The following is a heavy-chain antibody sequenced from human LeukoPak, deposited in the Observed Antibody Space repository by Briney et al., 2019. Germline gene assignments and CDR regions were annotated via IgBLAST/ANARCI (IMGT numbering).Heavy chain of an antibody. CDR2: IYSGGST. D-gene: IGHD2-15*01. J-gene: IGHJ6*02. V-gene: IGHV3-66*02. CDR1: GFTVSSNY. CDR3: ASRDIVVVVAEDYYGMDV. Sequence: QSGGSLRLSCAASGFTVSSNYMSWVRQAPGKGLEWVSVIYSGGSTYYADSMKGRFTISRDNSKNTLYLQMNSLRAEDTAVYYCASRDIVVVVAEDYYGMDVWGQGTTVTVSS.